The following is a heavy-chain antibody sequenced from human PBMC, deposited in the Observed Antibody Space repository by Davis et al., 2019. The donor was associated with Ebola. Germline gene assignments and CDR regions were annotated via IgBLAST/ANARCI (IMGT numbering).Heavy chain of an antibody. CDR3: AIPSVGATKLDY. CDR2: IIPIFGTA. Sequence: AASVKVSCKASGGTFSSYAISWVRQAPGQGLEWMGGIIPIFGTANYAQKFQGRVTITADESTSTAHMELSSLRSEDTAVYYCAIPSVGATKLDYWGQGTLVTVSS. CDR1: GGTFSSYA. V-gene: IGHV1-69*13. J-gene: IGHJ4*02. D-gene: IGHD1-26*01.